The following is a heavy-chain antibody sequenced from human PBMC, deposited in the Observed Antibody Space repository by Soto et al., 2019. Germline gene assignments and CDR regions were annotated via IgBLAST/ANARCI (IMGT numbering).Heavy chain of an antibody. CDR1: GFTFSSYD. Sequence: GGSLRLSCAASGFTFSSYDMHWVRQATGKGLEWVSAIGTAGDTYYPGSVKGRFTISRENAKNSLYLQMNSLRAGDTAVYYCARGATYGDYEGGAFDIWGQGTMVTVSS. V-gene: IGHV3-13*01. CDR2: IGTAGDT. J-gene: IGHJ3*02. CDR3: ARGATYGDYEGGAFDI. D-gene: IGHD4-17*01.